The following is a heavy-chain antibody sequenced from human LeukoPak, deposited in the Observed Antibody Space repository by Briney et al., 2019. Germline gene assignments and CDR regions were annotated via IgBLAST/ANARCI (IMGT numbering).Heavy chain of an antibody. Sequence: GASVKVSCKASGGTFSSYAISWVRQAPGQGLEWMGGIIPIFGTANYAQKFQGRVTITADESTSTAYMELSSLRSEDTAVYYCARDRWPVTRIHYYYSMDVWGKGTTVTVSS. CDR1: GGTFSSYA. D-gene: IGHD4-17*01. J-gene: IGHJ6*03. CDR3: ARDRWPVTRIHYYYSMDV. CDR2: IIPIFGTA. V-gene: IGHV1-69*13.